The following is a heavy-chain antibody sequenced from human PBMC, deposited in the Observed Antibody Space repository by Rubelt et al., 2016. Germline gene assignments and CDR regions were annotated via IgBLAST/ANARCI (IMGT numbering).Heavy chain of an antibody. CDR2: INAGTTNT. J-gene: IGHJ4*02. Sequence: QVQLVQSGAEVKKPGASVKVSCKASGYTFTSYAVHWVRQAPGQRLEWMGWINAGTTNTKYSQKFQGRLTITRETAAGAVYMGLRSGRSEDTAVYYCARVLRVGITSFDYWGQGTLVTVSS. D-gene: IGHD1-26*01. V-gene: IGHV1-3*01. CDR1: GYTFTSYA. CDR3: ARVLRVGITSFDY.